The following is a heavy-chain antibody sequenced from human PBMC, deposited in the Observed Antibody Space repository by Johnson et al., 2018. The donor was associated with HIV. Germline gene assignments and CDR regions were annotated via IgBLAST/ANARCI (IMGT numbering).Heavy chain of an antibody. CDR1: GFSFDAYG. J-gene: IGHJ3*02. CDR3: AREARMRDAFDI. CDR2: ISFHSGTI. V-gene: IGHV3-9*01. Sequence: VQLVESGGGLVQPGRSLRLSCAASGFSFDAYGMHWVRQPPGKGLEWVAGISFHSGTIGYADSVKGRFTISRDNAKNSLYLQLNSLRPEDTALYYCAREARMRDAFDIWGQGTMVTVSS. D-gene: IGHD1-14*01.